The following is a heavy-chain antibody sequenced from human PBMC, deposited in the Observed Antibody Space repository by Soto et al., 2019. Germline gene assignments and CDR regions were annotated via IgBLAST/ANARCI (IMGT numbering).Heavy chain of an antibody. J-gene: IGHJ6*02. CDR1: GGTFSSYA. CDR3: SIRTSCYACYYYGMDV. Sequence: QVQLVQSGAEVKKPGSSVKVSCKASGGTFSSYAISWVRQAPGQGLEWMGGTIPIFGTANYAQKFQGRVTITAEESTSTAYMALSSLRSEASAVYYCSIRTSCYACYYYGMDVWGQGTTVTVSS. D-gene: IGHD2-2*01. CDR2: TIPIFGTA. V-gene: IGHV1-69*12.